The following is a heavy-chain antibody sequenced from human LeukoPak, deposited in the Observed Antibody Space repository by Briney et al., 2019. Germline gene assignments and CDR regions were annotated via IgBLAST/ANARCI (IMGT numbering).Heavy chain of an antibody. V-gene: IGHV1-18*01. Sequence: GASVKVSCKASGYTFISYGINWVRQAPGQGLEWMGWISVINNANTRYAQNFQGRLTMTTDTSTTTAYMELRSLRSDDTAVYYCSREFPFCGADCFSGVFDIWGQGTVVTVS. J-gene: IGHJ3*02. CDR3: SREFPFCGADCFSGVFDI. CDR1: GYTFISYG. D-gene: IGHD2-21*02. CDR2: ISVINNANT.